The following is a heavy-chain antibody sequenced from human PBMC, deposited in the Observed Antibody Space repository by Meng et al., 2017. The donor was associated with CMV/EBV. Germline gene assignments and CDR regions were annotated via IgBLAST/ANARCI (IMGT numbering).Heavy chain of an antibody. J-gene: IGHJ4*02. CDR1: GGSVSSVSYY. D-gene: IGHD2-2*02. CDR3: ARDGVWYCSSTSCYTPGFDY. V-gene: IGHV4-61*01. Sequence: PETLSPTCTVSGGSVSSVSYYWSWIRQPPGKGLEWIGYIYYSGSTNYNPSLKSRVTISVDTSKNQFSLKLSSVTAADTAVYYCARDGVWYCSSTSCYTPGFDYWGQGTLVTVSS. CDR2: IYYSGST.